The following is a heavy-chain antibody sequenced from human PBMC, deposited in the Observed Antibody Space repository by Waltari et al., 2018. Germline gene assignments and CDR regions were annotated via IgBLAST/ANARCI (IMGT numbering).Heavy chain of an antibody. CDR3: ARLAPRTYRSPVPGRHYYYGMDV. D-gene: IGHD3-10*01. CDR1: GFRFSNYW. J-gene: IGHJ6*02. Sequence: EEQLLESGGGLVQPGDSLRLSCAGSGFRFSNYWINWVRQAPGKGLVWVARISDDETSISYADSVKGRFTISRDNAKNTVYLQMKRLRVEDTAVYHCARLAPRTYRSPVPGRHYYYGMDVWGQGTTVTVSS. V-gene: IGHV3-74*01. CDR2: ISDDETSI.